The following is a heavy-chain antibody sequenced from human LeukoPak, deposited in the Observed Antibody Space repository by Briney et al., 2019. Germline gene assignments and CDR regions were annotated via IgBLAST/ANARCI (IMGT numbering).Heavy chain of an antibody. CDR1: GGSISSGSYY. Sequence: SETLSLTCTVSGGSISSGSYYWSWIRQPPGKGLEWIGYIYYIGSTSYNPSLSSRVTILVDTSQNQFSLKLSSVTAADTAVYYCARGYNWNPYYFDYWGQGTLVTVSS. J-gene: IGHJ4*02. CDR2: IYYIGST. D-gene: IGHD1-20*01. CDR3: ARGYNWNPYYFDY. V-gene: IGHV4-61*01.